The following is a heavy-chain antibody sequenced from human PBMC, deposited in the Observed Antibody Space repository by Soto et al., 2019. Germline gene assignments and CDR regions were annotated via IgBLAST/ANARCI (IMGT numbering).Heavy chain of an antibody. CDR2: IKQDGTEK. V-gene: IGHV3-7*05. CDR3: ARPYN. D-gene: IGHD1-1*01. Sequence: EVQLVESGGGLVQPGGSLRLSCAASGLTFSNYWMSWVRQAPGKGLEWVASIKQDGTEKYYVDSVRGRFTISRDNTKSSLYLQMNSLRAEDTAMYFCARPYNWGQGTLVTVSS. J-gene: IGHJ4*02. CDR1: GLTFSNYW.